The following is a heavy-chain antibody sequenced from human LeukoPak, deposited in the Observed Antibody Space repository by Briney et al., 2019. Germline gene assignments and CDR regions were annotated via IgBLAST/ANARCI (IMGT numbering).Heavy chain of an antibody. CDR1: GYTFDIYG. CDR2: IATYNGKT. Sequence: ASVKVSCKASGYTFDIYGIAWVRQAPGQGLEWMGWIATYNGKTDYAQNLQGGVTMTTDLSTGTAYMELRSLRSDDTAVYYCARVYNSYYYYMDVWGKGTPVTVSS. V-gene: IGHV1-18*01. D-gene: IGHD1-14*01. CDR3: ARVYNSYYYYMDV. J-gene: IGHJ6*03.